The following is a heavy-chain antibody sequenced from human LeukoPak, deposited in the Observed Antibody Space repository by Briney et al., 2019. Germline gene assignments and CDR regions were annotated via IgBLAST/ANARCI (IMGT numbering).Heavy chain of an antibody. J-gene: IGHJ5*02. CDR1: GDSVSSNSAA. Sequence: SQTLSLTCAISGDSVSSNSAAWNWIRQSPSRGLEWLGRTYYRSKWYNDYAVSVKSRITINPDTSKNQFSLQLNSVTPEDTAVYYCARGLDIVVVPAATWNWFDPWGQGTLVTVSS. CDR2: TYYRSKWYN. CDR3: ARGLDIVVVPAATWNWFDP. V-gene: IGHV6-1*01. D-gene: IGHD2-2*01.